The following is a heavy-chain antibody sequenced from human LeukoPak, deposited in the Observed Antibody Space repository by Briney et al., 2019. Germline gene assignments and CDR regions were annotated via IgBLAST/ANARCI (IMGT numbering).Heavy chain of an antibody. J-gene: IGHJ4*02. CDR3: AARAIVVVNGGYYFDY. V-gene: IGHV1-46*01. CDR2: INPSGGST. CDR1: GYTFTSYY. D-gene: IGHD3-22*01. Sequence: ASVKVSCKASGYTFTSYYMHWVRQAPGQGLEWMGIINPSGGSTSYAQKFQGRVTMTRDTSTSTVYMELSSLRSEDTAVYYCAARAIVVVNGGYYFDYWGQGTLVTVSS.